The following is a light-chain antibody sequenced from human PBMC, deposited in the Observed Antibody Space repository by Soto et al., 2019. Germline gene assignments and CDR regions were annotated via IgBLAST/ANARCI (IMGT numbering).Light chain of an antibody. J-gene: IGLJ2*01. Sequence: QSVLTQPPSVSGAPGQRVTISCTGSSYNIGAGYDVHSYQQLPGTAPKLLIYGNSNRPSGVPDRFSGSKSGTSTSLAITGLQAEDEADYYCQTYDTSLRSVVFGGGTKLTVL. CDR1: SYNIGAGYD. CDR2: GNS. V-gene: IGLV1-40*01. CDR3: QTYDTSLRSVV.